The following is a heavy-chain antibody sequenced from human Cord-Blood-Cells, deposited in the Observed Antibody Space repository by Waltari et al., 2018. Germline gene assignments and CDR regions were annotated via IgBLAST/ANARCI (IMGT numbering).Heavy chain of an antibody. V-gene: IGHV4-39*07. CDR1: GGSISSSSYY. CDR2: IYYSGGT. J-gene: IGHJ5*02. Sequence: QLQLQESGPGLVKPSETLSLTCTVSGGSISSSSYYWGWIRQPPGQGLERMGSIYYSGGTYYIPSPKRRFHISVDASKNRFSLKLISVTAADTAVYYCAGQVGYYDTSGYLYNWFDPWGQGTLVTVSS. D-gene: IGHD3-22*01. CDR3: AGQVGYYDTSGYLYNWFDP.